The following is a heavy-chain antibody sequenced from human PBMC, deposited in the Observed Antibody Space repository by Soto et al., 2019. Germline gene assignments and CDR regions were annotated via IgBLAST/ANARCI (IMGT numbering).Heavy chain of an antibody. CDR2: IIPIFGTA. Sequence: GTSVKVSCEDPGGMFSSNAVSWVRQAPGQGLEWMGGIIPIFGTANYAQKFQGRVTITADESTSTAYMELSSLRSEDTAVYYCARDSDYVWGSYRLGGGAFDIWGQGTMVTVSS. D-gene: IGHD3-16*02. CDR1: GGMFSSNA. J-gene: IGHJ3*02. V-gene: IGHV1-69*13. CDR3: ARDSDYVWGSYRLGGGAFDI.